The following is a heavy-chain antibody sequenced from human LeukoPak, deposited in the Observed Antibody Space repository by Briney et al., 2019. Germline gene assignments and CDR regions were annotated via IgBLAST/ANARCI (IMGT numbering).Heavy chain of an antibody. D-gene: IGHD3-22*01. V-gene: IGHV3-53*01. CDR3: AKGERSYYDSSGYYSSY. Sequence: GGSLRLSCAASGFTVSSNYMSWVRQAPGKGLEWVSVIYSGGSTYYADSVKGRFTISRDNSKNTLYLQMNSLRAEDTAVYYCAKGERSYYDSSGYYSSYWGQGTLVTVSS. CDR2: IYSGGST. J-gene: IGHJ4*02. CDR1: GFTVSSNY.